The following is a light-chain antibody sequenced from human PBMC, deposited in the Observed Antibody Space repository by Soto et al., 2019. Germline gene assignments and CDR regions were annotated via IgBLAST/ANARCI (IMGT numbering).Light chain of an antibody. CDR2: AAS. V-gene: IGKV1-12*01. CDR1: QDIGSW. J-gene: IGKJ5*01. Sequence: DIQMTQSPSSVSASVGDRVTITCRASQDIGSWLAWYQQKPGKAPKLLIYAASSLPSGVPSRFSGGGSETDFTLTISSLQPEDFATYYCQQANSFPITFGQGTRLEIK. CDR3: QQANSFPIT.